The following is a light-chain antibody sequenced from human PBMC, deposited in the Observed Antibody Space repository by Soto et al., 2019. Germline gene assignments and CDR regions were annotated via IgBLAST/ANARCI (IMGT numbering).Light chain of an antibody. CDR2: EAS. CDR1: QSISSW. J-gene: IGKJ1*01. Sequence: DIQMTQSPSTLSVSVGDRVTITCRASQSISSWLAWYQQKPGKAPKVLIYEASSLESGVPSRFSGSGSGTEFTLTISSLQPDDFATYYCQQYNSYPWTFGQGTKVDIK. V-gene: IGKV1-5*01. CDR3: QQYNSYPWT.